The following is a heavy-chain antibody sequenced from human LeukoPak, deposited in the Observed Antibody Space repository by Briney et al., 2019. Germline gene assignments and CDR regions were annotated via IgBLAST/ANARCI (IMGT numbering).Heavy chain of an antibody. D-gene: IGHD2-15*01. V-gene: IGHV4-59*08. CDR3: ARRASMGSWYFFDY. CDR1: GGSISSYY. CDR2: IYYSGST. Sequence: PSETPSLTCAVSGGSISSYYWSWIRQPPGKGLEWIGYIYYSGSTNYNPSLKSRVTISVDTSKNQFSLKLSSVTAADTAVYYCARRASMGSWYFFDYWGQGALVTVSS. J-gene: IGHJ4*02.